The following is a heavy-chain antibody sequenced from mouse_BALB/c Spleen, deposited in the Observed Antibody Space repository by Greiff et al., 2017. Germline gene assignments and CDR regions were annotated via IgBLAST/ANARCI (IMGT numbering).Heavy chain of an antibody. V-gene: IGHV3-1*02. CDR3: ANIGITRPYYAMDY. D-gene: IGHD2-4*01. CDR1: GYSITSGYS. Sequence: VQLKQSGPDLVKPSQSLSLTCTVTGYSITSGYSWPWIRQFPGNKLEWMGYIHYSGSTNYNPSLKSRISITRDTSKNQFFLQLNSVTTEDTATYYCANIGITRPYYAMDYWGQGTSVTVSS. CDR2: IHYSGST. J-gene: IGHJ4*01.